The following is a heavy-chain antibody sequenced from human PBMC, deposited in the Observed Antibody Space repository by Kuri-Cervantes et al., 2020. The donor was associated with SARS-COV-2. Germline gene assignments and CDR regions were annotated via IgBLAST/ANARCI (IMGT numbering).Heavy chain of an antibody. CDR1: GYTFTGYY. CDR3: ARLRGITMIVVVFDAFDI. V-gene: IGHV1-2*04. J-gene: IGHJ3*02. CDR2: INPNSGGT. Sequence: ASVKVSCKASGYTFTGYYMHWVRQAPGQGLEWMGWINPNSGGTNYAQKFQGWVTMTRDTSISTAYMELSRLRSDDTAVYYCARLRGITMIVVVFDAFDIWGQGTMVTVSS. D-gene: IGHD3-22*01.